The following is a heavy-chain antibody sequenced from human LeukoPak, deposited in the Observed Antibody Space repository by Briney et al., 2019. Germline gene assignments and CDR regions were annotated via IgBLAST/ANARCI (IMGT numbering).Heavy chain of an antibody. CDR1: GFTFSSYA. V-gene: IGHV3-30*04. D-gene: IGHD3-10*01. CDR2: ISYDGSNK. Sequence: PGGSLRLSCAASGFTFSSYAMHWVRQAPGKGLEWVAVISYDGSNKYYADSVRGRFTISRDNSKNTLYLQMNSLRAEDTAVYYCARPGGVYGSGSYDFDYWGQGTLVTVSS. J-gene: IGHJ4*02. CDR3: ARPGGVYGSGSYDFDY.